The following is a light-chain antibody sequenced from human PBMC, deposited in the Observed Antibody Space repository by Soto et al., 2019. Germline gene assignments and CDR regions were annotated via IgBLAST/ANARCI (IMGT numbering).Light chain of an antibody. CDR2: GGS. CDR3: EQYNSWPPLYT. J-gene: IGKJ2*01. V-gene: IGKV3-15*01. Sequence: EIVMTQSPATLSVSPGEGATLSCRASQSVSHNLAWYQQKPGQAPRLLIYGGSTRATGIPTRFSGSGSGTEFTLTISSLQSEDFAVYYCEQYNSWPPLYTFGQGTKLEIK. CDR1: QSVSHN.